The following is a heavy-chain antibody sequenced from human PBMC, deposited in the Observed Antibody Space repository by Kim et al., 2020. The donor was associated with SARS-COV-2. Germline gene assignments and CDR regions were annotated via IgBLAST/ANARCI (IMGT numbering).Heavy chain of an antibody. D-gene: IGHD5-12*01. V-gene: IGHV3-9*01. CDR3: AKDMAPLEMATINPFDY. J-gene: IGHJ4*02. CDR1: GFTFGDYA. Sequence: GGSLRLSCAASGFTFGDYAMHWVRQAPGKGLEWVSGISWNSGSIGYADSVKGRFTISRDNAKNSLYLQMNSLRVEDTALYYCAKDMAPLEMATINPFDYWGQGTLVTVSS. CDR2: ISWNSGSI.